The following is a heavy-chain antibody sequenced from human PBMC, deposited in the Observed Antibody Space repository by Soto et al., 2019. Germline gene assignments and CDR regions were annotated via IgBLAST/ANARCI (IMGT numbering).Heavy chain of an antibody. CDR2: ISLSSSYI. J-gene: IGHJ4*02. CDR1: GFTFSDYY. D-gene: IGHD2-2*01. CDR3: ARSPERLNCYSSSCYSHFDN. Sequence: PRGSLLLSCASSGFTFSDYYMTWIRQAPGQGLDWVSYISLSSSYINYADSVKGRFTISRDNAKNSLYLQMNSLRAEDTAVYYCARSPERLNCYSSSCYSHFDNWGQGTMVTVSS. V-gene: IGHV3-11*06.